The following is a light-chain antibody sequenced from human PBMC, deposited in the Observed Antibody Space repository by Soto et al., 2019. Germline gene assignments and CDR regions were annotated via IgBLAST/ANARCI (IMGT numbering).Light chain of an antibody. V-gene: IGKV1-9*01. CDR2: SAS. CDR1: QGISNF. J-gene: IGKJ2*01. CDR3: QQLNNYPYT. Sequence: DIQLTQSPSFLSASVGDRVTITCRASQGISNFLAWYQQKPGKAPKLLIYSASTLQSGVSSRFSGSGHGREFTLTISSLQPDDIATYYCQQLNNYPYTFGQGTNLEIK.